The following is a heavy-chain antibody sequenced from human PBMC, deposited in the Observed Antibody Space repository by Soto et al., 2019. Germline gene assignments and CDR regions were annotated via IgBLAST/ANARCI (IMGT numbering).Heavy chain of an antibody. D-gene: IGHD3-10*01. V-gene: IGHV4-59*08. J-gene: IGHJ3*02. CDR3: ARHCMVQGVIITVPGAFDI. CDR1: GGSISSYY. CDR2: IYYSGST. Sequence: SETQSLTYTVSGGSISSYYGSWIRQPPGKGLEWIGYIYYSGSTNYNPSLKSRVTISVDTSKNQFSLKLSSVTAADTAVYYCARHCMVQGVIITVPGAFDIWGQGTMVTVSS.